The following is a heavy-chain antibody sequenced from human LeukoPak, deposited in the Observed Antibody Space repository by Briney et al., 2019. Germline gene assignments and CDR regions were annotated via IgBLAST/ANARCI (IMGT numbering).Heavy chain of an antibody. D-gene: IGHD5-24*01. CDR2: IKQDGSEK. CDR3: ARWLELMRNFDW. CDR1: GFTFSDYW. J-gene: IGHJ4*02. Sequence: GGSLRLSCVGSGFTFSDYWMSWVRQAPGKGLEWVANIKQDGSEKDYVDAMKGRFTISRDNAKNSLYLQMNSLRAEDTAVYYCARWLELMRNFDWWGQGTLVTVSS. V-gene: IGHV3-7*01.